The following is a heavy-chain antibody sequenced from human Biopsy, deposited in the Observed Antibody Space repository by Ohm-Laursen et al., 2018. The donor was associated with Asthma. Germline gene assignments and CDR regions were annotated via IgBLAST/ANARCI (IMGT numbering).Heavy chain of an antibody. Sequence: APVKVSCTTSGYTFNSAGITWVRQAPGQGLEWMGWISVYNGNTKVAQKLQDRVTMITDTSTSTAYMELRSLRSDDTAVYFCARAVDYSHYYGIDVWGQGTTVTVS. CDR2: ISVYNGNT. CDR3: ARAVDYSHYYGIDV. CDR1: GYTFNSAG. J-gene: IGHJ6*02. V-gene: IGHV1-18*01. D-gene: IGHD3-10*01.